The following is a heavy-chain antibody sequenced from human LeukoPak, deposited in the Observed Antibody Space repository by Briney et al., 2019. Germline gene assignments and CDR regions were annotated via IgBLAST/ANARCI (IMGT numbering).Heavy chain of an antibody. CDR3: ARDYD. V-gene: IGHV3-7*05. D-gene: IGHD3-16*01. Sequence: PGGSLRLSCAASGFTFSSHWMTWVRQAPGKGLEWVANIKQDGSVKYYVDSVKGRFTISRDNAKNSLYLQMNSLRAEDTAVYYCARDYDWGQGTLVTVSS. J-gene: IGHJ4*02. CDR1: GFTFSSHW. CDR2: IKQDGSVK.